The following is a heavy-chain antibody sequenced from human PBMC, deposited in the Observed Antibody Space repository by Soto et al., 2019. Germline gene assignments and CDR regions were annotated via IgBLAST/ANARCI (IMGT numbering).Heavy chain of an antibody. D-gene: IGHD3-10*01. CDR2: INPNSGGT. J-gene: IGHJ4*02. CDR3: AREIRTYSRRTMVRGGGY. V-gene: IGHV1-2*02. CDR1: GYTFTGYY. Sequence: QVQLVQSGAEVKKPGASVKVSCKASGYTFTGYYMHWVRQAPGQGLEWMGWINPNSGGTNYAQKFQGRVTMTRDTSISTAYMELSRLRSDDTAVCYCAREIRTYSRRTMVRGGGYWGQGTLVTVSS.